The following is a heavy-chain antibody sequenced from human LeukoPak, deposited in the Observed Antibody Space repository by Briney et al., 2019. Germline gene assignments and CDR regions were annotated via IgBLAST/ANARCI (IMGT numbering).Heavy chain of an antibody. J-gene: IGHJ2*01. Sequence: QPAGSLRLSCAASGFTLANYWKHWFRQAPGKGLVWFTRIDIDGINTHYTHSVKGRFTVSIDNAKNTLYLQMNSLRAADTAVYYFAKDAIAVTGRSWYLALWGRGTLVTVSS. D-gene: IGHD2-15*01. CDR1: GFTLANYW. CDR2: IDIDGINT. CDR3: AKDAIAVTGRSWYLAL. V-gene: IGHV3-74*01.